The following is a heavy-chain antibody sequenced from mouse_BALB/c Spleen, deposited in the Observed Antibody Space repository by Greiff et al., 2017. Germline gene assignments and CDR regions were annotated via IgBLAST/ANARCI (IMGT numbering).Heavy chain of an antibody. D-gene: IGHD2-4*01. V-gene: IGHV1-9*01. CDR3: ARLGVMITTGAWFAY. J-gene: IGHJ3*01. CDR1: GYTFSSYW. CDR2: ILPGSGST. Sequence: QVQLQQSGAELMKPGASVKISCKATGYTFSSYWIEWVKQRPGHGLEWIGEILPGSGSTNYNEKFKGKATFTADTSSNTAYMQLSSLTSEDSAVYYCARLGVMITTGAWFAYWGQGTLVTVSA.